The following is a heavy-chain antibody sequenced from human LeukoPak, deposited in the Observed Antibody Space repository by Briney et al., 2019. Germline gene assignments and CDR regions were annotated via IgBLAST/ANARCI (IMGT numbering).Heavy chain of an antibody. CDR3: ARDDTAAAGTWFDP. D-gene: IGHD6-13*01. V-gene: IGHV1-3*01. CDR1: GYTFTSYA. CDR2: INAGNGNT. Sequence: ASVKVSCKASGYTFTSYAMHWVRQAPGQRLEWMGWINAGNGNTKYSQKLQGRVTMTTDTSTSTAYMELRSLRSDDTAVYYCARDDTAAAGTWFDPWGQGTLVTVSS. J-gene: IGHJ5*02.